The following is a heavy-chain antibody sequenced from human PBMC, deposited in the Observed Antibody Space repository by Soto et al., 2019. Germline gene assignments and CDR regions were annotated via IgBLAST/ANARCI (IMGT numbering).Heavy chain of an antibody. J-gene: IGHJ4*02. CDR3: ARGVSFDY. V-gene: IGHV4-59*01. CDR2: IYYSGST. CDR1: GGSISSYY. Sequence: QVQLQESGPGLVKPSETLSLTCTVSGGSISSYYWSWIRQPPGKGLEWIGYIYYSGSTNYNPSLKRRVTISVDTSKNQFSLKLSSVTAADTAVYYCARGVSFDYWGQGTLVTVSS.